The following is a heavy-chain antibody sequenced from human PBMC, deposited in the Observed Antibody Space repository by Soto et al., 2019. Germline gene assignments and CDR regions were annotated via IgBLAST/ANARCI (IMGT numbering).Heavy chain of an antibody. CDR1: GFTFNNYG. Sequence: EVQLLESVGGFVQPGGSLTVSCVASGFTFNNYGMIWVRQAPGKGLEWVSGIAGSGGSTQYADSLKGRFTISRDNSKSTLYLQLNSLRAEDTAVYHCTKNLW. CDR3: TKNL. V-gene: IGHV3-23*01. CDR2: IAGSGGST. J-gene: IGHJ2*01.